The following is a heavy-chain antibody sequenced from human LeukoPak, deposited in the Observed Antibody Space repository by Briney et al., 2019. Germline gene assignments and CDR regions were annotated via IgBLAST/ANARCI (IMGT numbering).Heavy chain of an antibody. CDR1: GFSFSSYA. Sequence: GGSLRLSCAASGFSFSSYAMHWVRQAPGKGLERVAVISYDGSIKYYADSVKGRFTISRDNSKNTLYLQMNSLRAEDTAVYYCARDQARGDYPVWGQGTLVTVSS. V-gene: IGHV3-30-3*01. D-gene: IGHD4-17*01. CDR3: ARDQARGDYPV. CDR2: ISYDGSIK. J-gene: IGHJ4*02.